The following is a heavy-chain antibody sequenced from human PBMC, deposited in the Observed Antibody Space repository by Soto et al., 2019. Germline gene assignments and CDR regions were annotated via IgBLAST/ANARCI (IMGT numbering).Heavy chain of an antibody. CDR2: IYYSGST. V-gene: IGHV4-59*01. D-gene: IGHD1-7*01. Sequence: PSETLSLTCTVSGGSISSYYWSWIRQPPGKGLEWIGYIYYSGSTNYNPSLKSRVTISVDTSKNQFSLKLSSVTAADTAVYYCARTTYNWNYPAEPNNFDYWGQGTLVTVSS. CDR1: GGSISSYY. CDR3: ARTTYNWNYPAEPNNFDY. J-gene: IGHJ4*02.